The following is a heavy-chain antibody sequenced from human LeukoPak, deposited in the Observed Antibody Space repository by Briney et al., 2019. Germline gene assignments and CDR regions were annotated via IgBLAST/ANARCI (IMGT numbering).Heavy chain of an antibody. V-gene: IGHV4-59*01. Sequence: SETLPLTCTVSGGSIRSYYWSWIRQPPGKGLEWLGYIHYSGSTNYNPSLKSRVTISVDTSKNQFSLKLSSVTAADTSLYYCARATAGTGYYFDYWGQGTLVTVSS. CDR1: GGSIRSYY. J-gene: IGHJ4*02. CDR3: ARATAGTGYYFDY. CDR2: IHYSGST. D-gene: IGHD6-13*01.